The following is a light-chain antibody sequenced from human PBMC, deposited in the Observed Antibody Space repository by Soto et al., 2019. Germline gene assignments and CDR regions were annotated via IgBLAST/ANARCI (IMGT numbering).Light chain of an antibody. J-gene: IGLJ7*01. CDR2: VNSGGSH. V-gene: IGLV4-69*01. CDR1: SGHSNYA. CDR3: QTWGTGSAIVV. Sequence: QPVLTQSPSASASLGASVKLTCTLSSGHSNYAIAWHQQQPEKGPRYLMKVNSGGSHIKGDGIPDRFSGSSSGAERYLFISSLQSEDEADYYCQTWGTGSAIVVFGGGTPLTVL.